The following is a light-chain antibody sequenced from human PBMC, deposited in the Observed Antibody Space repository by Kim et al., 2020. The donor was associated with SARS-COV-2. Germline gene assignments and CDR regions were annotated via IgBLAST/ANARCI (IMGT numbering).Light chain of an antibody. Sequence: GDRVTITCRASQGISSWLTWYHQKPGKAPKLLIYDAASLESGVPSRFSGSGSGTEFTFTISSLQPDDMATYYCQQYNGYSRTFGQGTKVDIK. J-gene: IGKJ1*01. CDR1: QGISSW. CDR3: QQYNGYSRT. CDR2: DAA. V-gene: IGKV1-5*01.